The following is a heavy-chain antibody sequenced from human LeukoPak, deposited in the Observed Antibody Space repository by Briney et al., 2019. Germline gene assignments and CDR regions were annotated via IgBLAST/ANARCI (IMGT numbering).Heavy chain of an antibody. J-gene: IGHJ4*02. CDR2: ISYDGSNK. CDR1: GLTFSSYA. CDR3: ARDRVPYSSSPVGY. D-gene: IGHD6-13*01. V-gene: IGHV3-30-3*01. Sequence: GRSLRLSCAASGLTFSSYAMHWVRQAPGKGLEWVAVISYDGSNKYYADSVKGRFTISRDNSKNTLYLQMNSLRAEDTAVYYCARDRVPYSSSPVGYWGQGTLVTVSS.